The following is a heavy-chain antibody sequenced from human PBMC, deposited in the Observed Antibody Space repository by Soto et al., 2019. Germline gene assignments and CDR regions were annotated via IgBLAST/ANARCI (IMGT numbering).Heavy chain of an antibody. CDR3: ARDYSSYGPFDY. V-gene: IGHV3-21*01. CDR1: GVTFSTYT. CDR2: ISAKSKYI. J-gene: IGHJ4*02. Sequence: PGGSLRLSCAASGVTFSTYTMNWVRQAPGQGLEWVSCISAKSKYIYYANSVQGRFTISRDDAQNSLILQLSSLRAEDTAVYYCARDYSSYGPFDYWGQGTLVTVSS. D-gene: IGHD5-18*01.